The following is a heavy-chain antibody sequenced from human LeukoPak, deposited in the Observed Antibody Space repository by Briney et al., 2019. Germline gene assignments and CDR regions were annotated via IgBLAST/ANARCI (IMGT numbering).Heavy chain of an antibody. D-gene: IGHD1-14*01. V-gene: IGHV4-4*07. CDR1: GGSINGYF. J-gene: IGHJ4*02. CDR2: IHTSGTT. Sequence: PSETLSLTCTVSGGSINGYFCTWLRQSAGAGLECIGRIHTSGTTYYNPSFNSRVSMSVDTSNNKFSLRLNSVSAADTAVYYCARDPAGHGRYFDYWGQGALVTVSS. CDR3: ARDPAGHGRYFDY.